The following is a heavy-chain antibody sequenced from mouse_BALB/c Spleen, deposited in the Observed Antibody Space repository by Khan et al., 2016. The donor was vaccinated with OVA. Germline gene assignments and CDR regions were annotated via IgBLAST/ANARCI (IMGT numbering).Heavy chain of an antibody. J-gene: IGHJ2*01. Sequence: EVQLQESGPGLVKPSQSLSLTCTVTGYSITSGYGWNWIRQFPGNKLEWMGYISYSGSTNYNPYLKSRISITRDTSKNQFYLQLNSVTTEDTATYYCARTARIKYWGQGTTLTVSS. D-gene: IGHD1-2*01. CDR1: GYSITSGYG. CDR3: ARTARIKY. V-gene: IGHV3-2*02. CDR2: ISYSGST.